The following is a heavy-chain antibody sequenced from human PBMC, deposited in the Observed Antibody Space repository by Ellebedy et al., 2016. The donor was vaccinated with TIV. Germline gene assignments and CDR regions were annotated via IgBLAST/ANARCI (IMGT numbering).Heavy chain of an antibody. CDR1: GDSITNYY. CDR2: VHYRGSS. CDR3: AGDRMYYYDSSGSYSYYAMDV. V-gene: IGHV4-59*01. Sequence: SETLSLXXSASGDSITNYYWTWIRQPPGKGLEWIGFVHYRGSSNYNPSLKSRATISLDTSKKQFSLTVSSVTAEDTAVYYCAGDRMYYYDSSGSYSYYAMDVWGQGTTVTVSS. J-gene: IGHJ6*02. D-gene: IGHD3-22*01.